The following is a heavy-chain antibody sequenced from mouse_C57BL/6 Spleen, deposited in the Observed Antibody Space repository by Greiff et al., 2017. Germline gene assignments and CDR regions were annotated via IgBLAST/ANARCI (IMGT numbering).Heavy chain of an antibody. D-gene: IGHD3-2*02. CDR2: ISSGSSTI. Sequence: DVHLVESGGGLVKPGGSLKLSCEASGFTFSDYGMHWVRQAPEKGLEWVAYISSGSSTIYYADKVKGRFTISRDNAKNTRFLQMTSLRSEDSAVYYCARPPAQVAWFAYWGQGTLVTVSA. CDR3: ARPPAQVAWFAY. J-gene: IGHJ3*01. V-gene: IGHV5-17*01. CDR1: GFTFSDYG.